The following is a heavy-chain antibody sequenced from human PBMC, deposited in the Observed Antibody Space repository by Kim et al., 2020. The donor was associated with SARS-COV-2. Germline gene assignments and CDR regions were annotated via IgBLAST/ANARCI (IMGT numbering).Heavy chain of an antibody. D-gene: IGHD6-13*01. CDR3: ARMENSSSWYWVDYYYGMDV. J-gene: IGHJ6*02. Sequence: SETLSLTCAVYGGSFSGYYWSWIRQPPGKGLEWIGEINHSGSTNYNPSLKSRVTISVDTSKNQFSLKLSSVTAADTAVYYCARMENSSSWYWVDYYYGMDVWGQGTTVTVSS. CDR2: INHSGST. CDR1: GGSFSGYY. V-gene: IGHV4-34*01.